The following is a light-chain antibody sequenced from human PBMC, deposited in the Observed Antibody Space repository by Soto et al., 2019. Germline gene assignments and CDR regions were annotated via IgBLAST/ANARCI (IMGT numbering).Light chain of an antibody. J-gene: IGKJ1*01. CDR1: QSISSW. Sequence: DSQMTQSPSTLSASVGDRVTITWRASQSISSWLAWYQQKPGKAPKLLIYKASSLESGVPSRFSGSGSGTEFTLTISSLQPDDFATYYCQQYNSYSGTFGQGTKVDIK. CDR2: KAS. CDR3: QQYNSYSGT. V-gene: IGKV1-5*03.